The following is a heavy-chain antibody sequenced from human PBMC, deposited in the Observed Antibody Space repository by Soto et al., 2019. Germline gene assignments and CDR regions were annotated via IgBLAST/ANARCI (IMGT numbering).Heavy chain of an antibody. CDR3: ARAFGSTAY. V-gene: IGHV1-18*01. J-gene: IGHJ4*02. CDR1: GYTFSSYG. CDR2: ISGYNSIT. D-gene: IGHD6-13*01. Sequence: QVQLVQSGAGVKKPGASEKVSCEASGYTFSSYGISWVRQAPGQGFEWTGWISGYNSITRYAQKFQGRVTMTTDTSTSTAYMELRSLRSDDTAVYYCARAFGSTAYWGQGTLVTVSS.